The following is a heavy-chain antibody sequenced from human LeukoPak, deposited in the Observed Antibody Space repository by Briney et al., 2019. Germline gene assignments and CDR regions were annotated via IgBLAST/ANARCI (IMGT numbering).Heavy chain of an antibody. J-gene: IGHJ4*02. V-gene: IGHV3-30*02. CDR3: AKDLVPNLPTEGFDY. Sequence: GSLRLSCAASGFTFSSYGMHWVRQAPGKGLGWVAFIRYDGSNKYYADSVKGRFTISRDNSKNTLYLQMNSLRAEDTAVYYCAKDLVPNLPTEGFDYWGQGTLVTVSS. CDR2: IRYDGSNK. CDR1: GFTFSSYG. D-gene: IGHD3-10*01.